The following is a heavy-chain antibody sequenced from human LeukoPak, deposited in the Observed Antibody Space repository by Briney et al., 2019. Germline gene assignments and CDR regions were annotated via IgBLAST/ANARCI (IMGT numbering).Heavy chain of an antibody. J-gene: IGHJ4*02. V-gene: IGHV3-30*02. CDR1: GFTFSSYG. CDR3: AKDSSVYYHDSRNLDY. D-gene: IGHD3-22*01. CDR2: IRYDGSNK. Sequence: GGSLRLSCAASGFTFSSYGMHWVRQAPGKGLEWVAFIRYDGSNKYYADSVKGRFTISRDNSKNTLYLQMNSLRAEDTAVYYCAKDSSVYYHDSRNLDYWGQGTLVTVSS.